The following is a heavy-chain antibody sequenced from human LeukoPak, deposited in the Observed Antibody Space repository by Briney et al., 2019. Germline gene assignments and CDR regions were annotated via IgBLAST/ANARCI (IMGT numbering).Heavy chain of an antibody. V-gene: IGHV4-59*01. D-gene: IGHD6-6*01. CDR1: GFTFRNYW. CDR3: ARWGSIAVARFDY. CDR2: IYYTGST. Sequence: SGGSLRLSCAASGFTFRNYWMGWVRQPPGKGLEWIGYIYYTGSTNYNPSLTSRVNISVDTSKNQFSLNLTSVTAADTAVYYCARWGSIAVARFDYWGQGTLVTVSS. J-gene: IGHJ4*02.